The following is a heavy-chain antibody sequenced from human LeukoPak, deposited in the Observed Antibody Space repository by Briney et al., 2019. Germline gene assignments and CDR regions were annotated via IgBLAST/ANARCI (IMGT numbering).Heavy chain of an antibody. CDR2: INSSSSYI. Sequence: GGSLRLSCAASAFTFSPYSMNWVRHAPGKGLQWVSFINSSSSYIYYADSVKGRFTISRDNATNSLFLQMNSLSAEDTAVYYCARDMWGRSLWSGNRGGHCFDYWGRGTLVSVS. J-gene: IGHJ4*02. CDR3: ARDMWGRSLWSGNRGGHCFDY. D-gene: IGHD3-16*01. CDR1: AFTFSPYS. V-gene: IGHV3-21*01.